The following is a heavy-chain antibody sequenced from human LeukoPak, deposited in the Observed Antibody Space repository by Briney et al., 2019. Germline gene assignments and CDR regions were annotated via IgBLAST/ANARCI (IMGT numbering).Heavy chain of an antibody. D-gene: IGHD3-10*01. CDR2: INHSGST. CDR1: GGSFSGYY. J-gene: IGHJ6*03. CDR3: ARGLRYYGSGSYLRTYYYMDV. V-gene: IGHV4-34*01. Sequence: SETLSLTCAVYGGSFSGYYWSWIRQPPGKGLEWIGEINHSGSTNYNPSLKSRVTISVDTSKNQFSLKLSSVTAADTAVYYCARGLRYYGSGSYLRTYYYMDVWGKGTPVTVSS.